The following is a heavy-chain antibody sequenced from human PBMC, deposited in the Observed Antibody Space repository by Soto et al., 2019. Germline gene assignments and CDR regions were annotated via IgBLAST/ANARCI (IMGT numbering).Heavy chain of an antibody. J-gene: IGHJ4*02. CDR1: GYAFTTYG. D-gene: IGHD3-10*01. CDR2: ISAHNGNT. Sequence: QVHLVQSGAEVKKPGASVKVSCKGSGYAFTTYGITWVRQAPRQGLEWMGWISAHNGNTNYAQKLQGRVTVTRDTSTSTAYMELRSLRSDATAVYYCARWGYGAYGGQGALVTVSS. CDR3: ARWGYGAY. V-gene: IGHV1-18*01.